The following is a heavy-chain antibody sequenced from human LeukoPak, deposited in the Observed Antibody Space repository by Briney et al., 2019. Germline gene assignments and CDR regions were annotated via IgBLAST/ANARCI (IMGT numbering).Heavy chain of an antibody. D-gene: IGHD2-2*01. Sequence: TSETLSLTCAVSGYSISSGYYWGWIRQPPGKGLEWIGSIYHSGSTYYNPSLKSRVTISVDTSKNQFSLKLSSVTAADTAVYYCARHGVVPAAIVTEYFQHWGQGTLVTVSS. CDR3: ARHGVVPAAIVTEYFQH. CDR1: GYSISSGYY. CDR2: IYHSGST. V-gene: IGHV4-38-2*01. J-gene: IGHJ1*01.